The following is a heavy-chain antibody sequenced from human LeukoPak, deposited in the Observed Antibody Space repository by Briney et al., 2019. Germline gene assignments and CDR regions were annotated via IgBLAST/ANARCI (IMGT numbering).Heavy chain of an antibody. J-gene: IGHJ4*02. Sequence: SETLSLTCTVSGGSISSSYYWGWIRQPPGKGLEWIGSIYYSGSTYYNPSLKSRVTISVDTSKNQFSLKLSSVTAADTAVYYCARLEQLAPDEWGQGTLVTVSS. CDR1: GGSISSSYY. D-gene: IGHD6-6*01. CDR2: IYYSGST. V-gene: IGHV4-39*01. CDR3: ARLEQLAPDE.